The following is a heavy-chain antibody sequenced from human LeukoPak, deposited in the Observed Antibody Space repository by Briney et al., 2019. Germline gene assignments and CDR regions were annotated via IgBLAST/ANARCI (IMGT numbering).Heavy chain of an antibody. CDR3: ARVGWDGSGSYTAFDI. V-gene: IGHV3-48*03. CDR2: ISSSGSTI. Sequence: GGSLRLSCAASGFTFSSYEMNWVRQAPGKGLEWVSYISSSGSTIYYADSVKGRFTISRDNAKNSLYLQMNSLRAEDTALYHCARVGWDGSGSYTAFDIWGQGTMVTVSS. J-gene: IGHJ3*02. D-gene: IGHD3-10*01. CDR1: GFTFSSYE.